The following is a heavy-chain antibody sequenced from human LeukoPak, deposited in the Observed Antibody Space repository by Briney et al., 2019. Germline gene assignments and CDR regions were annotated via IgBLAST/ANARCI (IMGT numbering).Heavy chain of an antibody. V-gene: IGHV3-7*01. CDR1: GFTFSSYS. J-gene: IGHJ4*02. Sequence: GGSLRLSCAASGFTFSSYSMNWVRQAPGKGPEWVAKMSEDGNEIFYVDSVKGRFTISRDNTKKSLYLQLNSLRPEDSAVYYCARPRGCGSARCNNFDYWGQGTLVTVSS. D-gene: IGHD2-2*01. CDR3: ARPRGCGSARCNNFDY. CDR2: MSEDGNEI.